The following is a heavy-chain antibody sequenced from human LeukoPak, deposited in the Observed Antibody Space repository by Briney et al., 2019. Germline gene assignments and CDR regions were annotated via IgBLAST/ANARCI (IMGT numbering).Heavy chain of an antibody. CDR3: AKRGAIYYFDY. J-gene: IGHJ4*02. CDR2: ITGNGRNT. Sequence: GGTLRLSCAASGFTFSDSGMSWVRQAPGKGLEWVSSITGNGRNTFYTDSVKGRFTISRDNSKNTLYVQMSSLRAEDTAVYYCAKRGAIYYFDYWGQGILVAVSS. CDR1: GFTFSDSG. V-gene: IGHV3-23*01. D-gene: IGHD2-2*02.